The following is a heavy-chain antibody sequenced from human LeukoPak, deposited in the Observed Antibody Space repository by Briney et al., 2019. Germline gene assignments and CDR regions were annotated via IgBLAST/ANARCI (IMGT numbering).Heavy chain of an antibody. CDR2: IYYSGST. D-gene: IGHD6-13*01. J-gene: IGHJ3*02. V-gene: IGHV4-39*01. Sequence: PSETLSLTCTVSGGSISSISYYWGWIRQPPGKGLEWIGSIYYSGSTYYNPSLKSRVTISVDTSKNQFSLKLSSVTAADTAVYYCARPGYSRDHDAFDIWGQGTMVTVSS. CDR1: GGSISSISYY. CDR3: ARPGYSRDHDAFDI.